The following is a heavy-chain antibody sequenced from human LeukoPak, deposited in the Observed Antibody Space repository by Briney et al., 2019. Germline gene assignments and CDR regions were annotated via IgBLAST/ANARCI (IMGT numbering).Heavy chain of an antibody. D-gene: IGHD3-10*01. J-gene: IGHJ6*04. V-gene: IGHV1-2*04. Sequence: ASVKVSCKASGYTFTGYYMHWVRQAPGQGLEWMGWINPNRGGTNYAQKFQGWVTMTRDTSISTAYMELSRLRSDDTAVYYCAREVDYGSGSYSYGMDVWGKGTTVTVSS. CDR3: AREVDYGSGSYSYGMDV. CDR2: INPNRGGT. CDR1: GYTFTGYY.